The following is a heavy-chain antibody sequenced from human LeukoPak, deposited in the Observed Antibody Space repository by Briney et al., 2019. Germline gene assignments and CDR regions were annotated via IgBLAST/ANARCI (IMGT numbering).Heavy chain of an antibody. CDR1: GGSISSYY. V-gene: IGHV4-59*08. J-gene: IGHJ4*02. CDR2: IYYSGST. D-gene: IGHD3-16*01. Sequence: SETLSLTCTVSGGSISSYYWSWIRQPPGKGLEWIGYIYYSGSTNYNPSLKSRVTISVDTSKNQFSLKLSSVTAADTAVYYCATQDDYVWGSYDYWGQGTLVTVSS. CDR3: ATQDDYVWGSYDY.